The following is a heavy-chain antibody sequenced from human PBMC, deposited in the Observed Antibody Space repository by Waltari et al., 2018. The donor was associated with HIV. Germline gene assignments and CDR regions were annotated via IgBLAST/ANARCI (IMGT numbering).Heavy chain of an antibody. Sequence: QVQLQESGPGLVKPSEPLSPPCSVSGGSISRYSWRWIRPPAGKGPEWIGRIYPSGSTNYSPALKSRVTLSVDTSKNQFSLKLMSVIAADTAMYYCARGAGELQGRAFDYWGQGTLVTVSS. CDR3: ARGAGELQGRAFDY. CDR2: IYPSGST. V-gene: IGHV4-4*07. CDR1: GGSISRYS. J-gene: IGHJ4*02. D-gene: IGHD1-7*01.